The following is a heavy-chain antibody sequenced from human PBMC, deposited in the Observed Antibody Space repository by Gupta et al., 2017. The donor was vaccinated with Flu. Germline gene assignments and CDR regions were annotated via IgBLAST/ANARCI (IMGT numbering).Heavy chain of an antibody. J-gene: IGHJ6*02. D-gene: IGHD2-21*01. CDR3: ARVWFGGLDV. V-gene: IGHV4-34*01. CDR2: INHTVST. Sequence: QVQLQQWGAGLLKPSETLSLTCAVYGGSFSDYYWSWIRQPLGKGLEWIGEINHTVSTNYNPSLKSRVTISVDTSKKQFSLKLTSVTAADTAVYYCARVWFGGLDVWGQGTTVTVSS. CDR1: GGSFSDYY.